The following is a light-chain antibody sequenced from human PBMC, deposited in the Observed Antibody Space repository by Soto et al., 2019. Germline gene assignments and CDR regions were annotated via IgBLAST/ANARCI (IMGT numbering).Light chain of an antibody. V-gene: IGLV2-14*03. J-gene: IGLJ1*01. CDR1: SSDVGGYNY. Sequence: SELTRAASVYGSPGEARTISCTGTSSDVGGYNYVSWYQHHPGKAPKLIIYDVSNRPSGVSIRFSGSKSDNTASLTISGLQPEDEADYHCSSYTTSNTRQIVFGTGTKVTVL. CDR2: DVS. CDR3: SSYTTSNTRQIV.